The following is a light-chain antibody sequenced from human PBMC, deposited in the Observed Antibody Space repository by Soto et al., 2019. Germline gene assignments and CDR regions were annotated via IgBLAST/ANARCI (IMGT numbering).Light chain of an antibody. CDR1: QSISNY. J-gene: IGKJ2*01. V-gene: IGKV3-20*01. CDR3: QHYGTSPPYT. Sequence: EIVLTQSPGTLSLSPGERATLSCRTSQSISNYLAWYQQKRGQAPRLLIYGASSRATGIPDRFSGSGSGTDFTLTISSLEPEDFAVYYCQHYGTSPPYTFGQGTKLEIK. CDR2: GAS.